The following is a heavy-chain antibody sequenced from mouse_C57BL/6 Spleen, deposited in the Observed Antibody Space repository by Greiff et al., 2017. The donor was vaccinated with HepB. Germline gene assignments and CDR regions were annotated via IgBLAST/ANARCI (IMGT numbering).Heavy chain of an antibody. CDR2: ICYDGSN. CDR1: GYSITSGYY. CDR3: AREAPYFDV. Sequence: EVQLQESGPGLVKPSQSLSLTCSVTGYSITSGYYWNWIRQFPGNKLEWMGYICYDGSNNYNPSLKNRISITRDTSKNQFFLKLNSVTTEDTATYYCAREAPYFDVWGTGTTVTVSS. J-gene: IGHJ1*03. V-gene: IGHV3-6*01.